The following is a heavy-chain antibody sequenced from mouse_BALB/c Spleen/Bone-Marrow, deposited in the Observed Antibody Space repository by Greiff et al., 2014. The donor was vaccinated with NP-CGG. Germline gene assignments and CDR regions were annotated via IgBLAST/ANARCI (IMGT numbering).Heavy chain of an antibody. D-gene: IGHD3-1*01. CDR2: IDPYNGGT. CDR1: GYSFTDYN. Sequence: VQLKQSGPELGKPGASVKVSCQASGYSFTDYNMYWGKQSHGKSLEWIGYIDPYNGGTSYNQKFKGKATLTVDKSSSTAFMHLNSLTSEDSAVYYCASHHSSGYAMDYWGQGTSVTVSS. CDR3: ASHHSSGYAMDY. V-gene: IGHV1S135*01. J-gene: IGHJ4*01.